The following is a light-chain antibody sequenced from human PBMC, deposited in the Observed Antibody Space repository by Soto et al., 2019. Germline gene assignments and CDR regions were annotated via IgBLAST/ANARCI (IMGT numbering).Light chain of an antibody. J-gene: IGKJ2*01. CDR3: QEYSIYPYT. V-gene: IGKV1-5*01. CDR1: QTISNW. Sequence: DIQMTQSPSTLSASVGDRVTITCRASQTISNWLAWYQQEPGKAPKLLIYDASSLRSGVPSRFSGSGFATDFTLTISSLQPDDFATYYGQEYSIYPYTFGQGTKVEIK. CDR2: DAS.